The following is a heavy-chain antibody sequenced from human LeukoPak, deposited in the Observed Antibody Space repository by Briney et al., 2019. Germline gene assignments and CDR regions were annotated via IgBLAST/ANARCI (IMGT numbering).Heavy chain of an antibody. J-gene: IGHJ5*02. CDR2: ISAYNGNT. Sequence: ASVKVPCKASGYTFTSYGISWVRQAPGQGLEWMGWISAYNGNTNYAQKLQGRVTMTTDTSTSTAYMELRSLRSDDTAVYYCARHSSSWYLVWFDPWGQGTLVTVSS. V-gene: IGHV1-18*01. CDR3: ARHSSSWYLVWFDP. CDR1: GYTFTSYG. D-gene: IGHD6-13*01.